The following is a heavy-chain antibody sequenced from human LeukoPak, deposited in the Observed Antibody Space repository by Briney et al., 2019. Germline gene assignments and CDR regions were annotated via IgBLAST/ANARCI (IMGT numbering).Heavy chain of an antibody. D-gene: IGHD4-17*01. CDR2: ISAYNGNT. Sequence: ASVKVSCKASGYTFTSYGISWVRQAPGQGLEWMGWISAYNGNTNYAQKLQGRVTMTTDTSTSTAYMELRSLRSDDTAVYYCARGDDYGDYGPLGYYYGMDVWGQGTTVTVSS. J-gene: IGHJ6*02. CDR1: GYTFTSYG. V-gene: IGHV1-18*01. CDR3: ARGDDYGDYGPLGYYYGMDV.